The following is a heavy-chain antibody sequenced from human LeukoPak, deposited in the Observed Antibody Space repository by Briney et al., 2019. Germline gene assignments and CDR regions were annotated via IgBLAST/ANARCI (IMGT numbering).Heavy chain of an antibody. CDR1: GGSFSGYY. V-gene: IGHV4-34*01. CDR2: INHSGST. J-gene: IGHJ4*02. D-gene: IGHD3-22*01. Sequence: SETLSLTCAVYGGSFSGYYWSWIRQPPGKGLEWSGEINHSGSTNYNPSLKSRVTISVDTSKNQFSLKLSSVTAADTAVYYCARGMIGRPFDYWGQGTLVTVSS. CDR3: ARGMIGRPFDY.